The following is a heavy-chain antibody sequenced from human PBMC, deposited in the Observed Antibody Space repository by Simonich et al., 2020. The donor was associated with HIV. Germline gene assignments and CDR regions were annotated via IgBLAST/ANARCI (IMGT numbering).Heavy chain of an antibody. CDR3: VRRQPRTYNFDY. CDR1: GFSFTSYW. D-gene: IGHD2-2*01. CDR2: IYLGDSAT. V-gene: IGHV5-51*03. Sequence: EVQLVQSGAEVKMPGESLKISCKGSGFSFTSYWIAWVRQMPGKGLEWMGIIYLGDSATRYSPSFQGQVTMSADTSISTAYLQWSSLKASDTAMYYCVRRQPRTYNFDYWGQGTLVTVSS. J-gene: IGHJ4*02.